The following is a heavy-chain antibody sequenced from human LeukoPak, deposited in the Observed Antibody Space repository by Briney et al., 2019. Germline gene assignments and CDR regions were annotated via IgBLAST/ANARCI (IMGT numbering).Heavy chain of an antibody. CDR3: ARDGPGYDSSGYYPKYYFDY. CDR1: GFTFSSYW. J-gene: IGHJ4*02. V-gene: IGHV3-53*01. Sequence: GGSLRLSCEASGFTFSSYWMSWVRQAPGKGLEWVSVIYSGGSTYYADSVKGRFTISRDNSKNTLYLQMNSLRAEDTAVYYCARDGPGYDSSGYYPKYYFDYWGQGTLVTVSS. CDR2: IYSGGST. D-gene: IGHD3-22*01.